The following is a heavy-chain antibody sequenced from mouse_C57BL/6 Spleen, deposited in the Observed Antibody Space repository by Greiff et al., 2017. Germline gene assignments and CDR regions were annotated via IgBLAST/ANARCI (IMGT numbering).Heavy chain of an antibody. J-gene: IGHJ4*01. Sequence: QVQLKESGPELVKPGASVKISCKASGYAFSSSWMNWVKQRPGKGLEWIGRIYPGDGDTNYNGKFKGKATLTADKSSSTAYMQLSSLTSEDSAVYFCARGGYYGSSYVPYAMDYWGQGTSVTVSS. CDR3: ARGGYYGSSYVPYAMDY. CDR1: GYAFSSSW. D-gene: IGHD1-1*01. CDR2: IYPGDGDT. V-gene: IGHV1-82*01.